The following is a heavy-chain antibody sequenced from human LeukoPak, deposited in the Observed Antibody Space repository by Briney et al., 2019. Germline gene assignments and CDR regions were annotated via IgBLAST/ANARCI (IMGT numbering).Heavy chain of an antibody. Sequence: AGGSLRLSCAASGFTFSSYAMHWVRQAPGKGLEWVAVISYDGSKKYYADSVKGRFTTSRDNSKNTLYLQMNSLRAEDTAVYYCARAGSSGYYLCVDYWGQGTLVTVSS. CDR3: ARAGSSGYYLCVDY. V-gene: IGHV3-30-3*01. D-gene: IGHD3-22*01. J-gene: IGHJ4*02. CDR1: GFTFSSYA. CDR2: ISYDGSKK.